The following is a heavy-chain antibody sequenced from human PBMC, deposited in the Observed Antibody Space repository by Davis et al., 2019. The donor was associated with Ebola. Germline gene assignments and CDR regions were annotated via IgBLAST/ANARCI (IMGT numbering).Heavy chain of an antibody. Sequence: SLKISCVAPGFTFDDYAMHWVRQVPGKGLEWVSSISWNSDSVGYADFVEGRFTISKDNAKNSLYLQMNSLRPDDTALYYCARDSLRYSAAYGGWLDSWGQGTLVTVSS. J-gene: IGHJ5*01. V-gene: IGHV3-9*01. CDR1: GFTFDDYA. CDR3: ARDSLRYSAAYGGWLDS. CDR2: ISWNSDSV. D-gene: IGHD5-12*01.